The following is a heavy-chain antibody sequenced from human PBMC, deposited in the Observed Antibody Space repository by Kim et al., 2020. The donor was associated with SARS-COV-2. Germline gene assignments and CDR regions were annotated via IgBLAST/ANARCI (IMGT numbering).Heavy chain of an antibody. V-gene: IGHV4-4*07. CDR2: IHSSGST. Sequence: SETLSLTCTVSGASIRGYYWSWIRQPAGRGLEWIGRIHSSGSTNYNPSLKSRVTMSVDTSKNQFSLNLSSVTAADTAVYYCARGGATAGMDVCVKGATVTVSS. CDR3: ARGGATAGMDV. CDR1: GASIRGYY. D-gene: IGHD6-13*01. J-gene: IGHJ6*04.